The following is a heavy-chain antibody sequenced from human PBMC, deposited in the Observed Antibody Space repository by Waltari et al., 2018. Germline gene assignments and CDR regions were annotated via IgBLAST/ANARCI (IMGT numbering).Heavy chain of an antibody. D-gene: IGHD6-19*01. CDR1: GFTVSSNY. V-gene: IGHV3-53*01. CDR2: IYSGGSK. J-gene: IGHJ3*02. CDR3: ARDLPYSSGWPDAFDI. Sequence: EVQLVESGGGLIQPGGSLRLSCAASGFTVSSNYMSWVRQAPGKGLEWVSVIYSGGSKYYAESGKGRVTISRDNAKNTLYRQMNSLRAEDTAVYYCARDLPYSSGWPDAFDIWGQGTMVTVSS.